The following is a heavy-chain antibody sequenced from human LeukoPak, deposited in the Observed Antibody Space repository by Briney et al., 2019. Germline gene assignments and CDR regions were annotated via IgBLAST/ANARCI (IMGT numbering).Heavy chain of an antibody. CDR3: ARDSALWELRS. D-gene: IGHD1-26*01. CDR1: GFTFRSYW. J-gene: IGHJ5*02. V-gene: IGHV3-7*01. Sequence: TGGSLRLSCAASGFTFRSYWMTWVRQAPGKGLEWVANIKQDGNEKYYVDSVKGRFTVSRDNAKNTLHLQLNSLRAEDTAVYYCARDSALWELRSWGQGTLVTVSS. CDR2: IKQDGNEK.